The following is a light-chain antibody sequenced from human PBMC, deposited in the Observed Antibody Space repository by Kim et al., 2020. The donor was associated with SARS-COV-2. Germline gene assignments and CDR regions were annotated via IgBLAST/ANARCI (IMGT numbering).Light chain of an antibody. Sequence: GQSITISCTGSSSDVGGYNHVAWYQQHPDKVPKLMIYDVNKRPSGVSSRFSGSKSGNTASLTISGLQTEDEADYYCSSYADSTTWVFGGGTKVTVL. CDR2: DVN. CDR1: SSDVGGYNH. V-gene: IGLV2-14*04. J-gene: IGLJ3*02. CDR3: SSYADSTTWV.